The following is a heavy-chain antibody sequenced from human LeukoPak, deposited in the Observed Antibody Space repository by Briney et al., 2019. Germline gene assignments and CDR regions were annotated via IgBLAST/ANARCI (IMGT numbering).Heavy chain of an antibody. CDR2: ISSDGSST. Sequence: PGGCLRLSCAASGFTFSNYWMHWVRQVPGKGLVWVSRISSDGSSTSYADSVKGRFTISRDNAKNTLYLQMNSLRVEDTAVYYCGTQFRYLVGNWGQGTLVTVSS. D-gene: IGHD3-9*01. J-gene: IGHJ4*02. CDR1: GFTFSNYW. V-gene: IGHV3-74*01. CDR3: GTQFRYLVGN.